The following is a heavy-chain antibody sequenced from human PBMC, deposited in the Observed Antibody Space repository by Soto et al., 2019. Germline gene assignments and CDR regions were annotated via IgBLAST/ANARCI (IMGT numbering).Heavy chain of an antibody. CDR2: IIPKFGTT. J-gene: IGHJ4*02. V-gene: IGHV1-69*13. Sequence: QVQLVQSGAEVKKPGSSVKVSCKASGGTFSTYGMNWVRLAPGQGLEWMGGIIPKFGTTNYAQKFQGRVTITADESTNTAYMELNYVRSEDTAVYFCARELDTYYGGNCLSRDYWGQGTLVTVSS. D-gene: IGHD2-21*01. CDR3: ARELDTYYGGNCLSRDY. CDR1: GGTFSTYG.